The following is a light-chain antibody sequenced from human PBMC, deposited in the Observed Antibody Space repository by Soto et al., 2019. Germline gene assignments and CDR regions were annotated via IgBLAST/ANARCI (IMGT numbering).Light chain of an antibody. Sequence: QSALTQPASVSGSPGQSITISCTGTSSDVGGYNYLSWYQQHPGKAPKLMLYDVSNRPSGVSNRFSGSKSGNTASLTISGLQAEDEADYYCSSYTSSSTQVFGTGTKLTVL. J-gene: IGLJ1*01. CDR3: SSYTSSSTQV. V-gene: IGLV2-14*01. CDR2: DVS. CDR1: SSDVGGYNY.